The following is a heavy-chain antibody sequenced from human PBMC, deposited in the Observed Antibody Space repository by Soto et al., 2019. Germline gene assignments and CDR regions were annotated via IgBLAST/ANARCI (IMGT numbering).Heavy chain of an antibody. J-gene: IGHJ4*02. CDR1: GFTFSNCA. CDR3: ARAAGSTTEYTDF. Sequence: QVQLVESGGGVVRPGTSLKLSCAASGFTFSNCAMHWVRQAPGKGLEWVAVIWYAAHIQYYADSVKGRFAISRDNSKNTLYLQMNTLRDEDTAVYFCARAAGSTTEYTDFWGQGTLVSVSS. V-gene: IGHV3-33*01. CDR2: IWYAAHIQ. D-gene: IGHD1-26*01.